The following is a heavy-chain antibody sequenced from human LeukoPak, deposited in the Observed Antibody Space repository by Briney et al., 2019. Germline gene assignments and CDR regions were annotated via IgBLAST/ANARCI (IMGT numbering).Heavy chain of an antibody. J-gene: IGHJ3*02. CDR2: INHSGST. D-gene: IGHD1-7*01. CDR3: ARDQGSDNWNLGGAFDI. V-gene: IGHV4-34*01. Sequence: NPSETLSLTCAVYGGSFSGYYWSWIRQPPGKGLEWIGEINHSGSTNYNPSLKSRVTISVDTSKNQFSLQLNSVTPEDTAVYYCARDQGSDNWNLGGAFDIWGQGTMVTVSS. CDR1: GGSFSGYY.